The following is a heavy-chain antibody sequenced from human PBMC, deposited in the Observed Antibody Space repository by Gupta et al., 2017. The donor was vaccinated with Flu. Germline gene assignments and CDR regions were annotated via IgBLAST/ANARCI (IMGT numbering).Heavy chain of an antibody. CDR3: ATDPLGYCSGGTCYSGLY. J-gene: IGHJ4*02. V-gene: IGHV3-15*01. CDR2: IKTRIDGGTT. D-gene: IGHD2-15*01. Sequence: WVRQAPGKGLEWVGHIKTRIDGGTTEYAAPMDGRFTISRDDSKNTLYLLMNRLKTEDTAVYYCATDPLGYCSGGTCYSGLYWGQGALVTVSS.